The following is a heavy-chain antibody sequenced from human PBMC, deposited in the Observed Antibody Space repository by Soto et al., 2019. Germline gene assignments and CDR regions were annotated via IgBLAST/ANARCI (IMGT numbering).Heavy chain of an antibody. Sequence: GGSLRLSCAASRFTFSSYAMHWVRQAPGKGLEWVAVISYDGSNRYYADSVKGRFTISRDNSKNTLYLQMNSLRAEDTAVYYCAIKGTYYYGMDVWGKGSTVTVDS. CDR1: RFTFSSYA. CDR2: ISYDGSNR. J-gene: IGHJ6*04. D-gene: IGHD3-10*01. CDR3: AIKGTYYYGMDV. V-gene: IGHV3-30-3*01.